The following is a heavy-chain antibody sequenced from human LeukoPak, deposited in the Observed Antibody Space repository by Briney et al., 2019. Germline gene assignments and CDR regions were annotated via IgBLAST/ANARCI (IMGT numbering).Heavy chain of an antibody. CDR1: GFTFSSYE. J-gene: IGHJ4*02. CDR2: ISSSGSTI. CDR3: AREPQWLVRGLFDY. V-gene: IGHV3-48*03. Sequence: GGSLRLSCAASGFTFSSYEMNWVRQAPGKGLEWGSYISSSGSTIYYADSVKGRFTISRDNAKNSLYLQMNSLRAEDTAVYYGAREPQWLVRGLFDYWGQGTLVTVSS. D-gene: IGHD6-19*01.